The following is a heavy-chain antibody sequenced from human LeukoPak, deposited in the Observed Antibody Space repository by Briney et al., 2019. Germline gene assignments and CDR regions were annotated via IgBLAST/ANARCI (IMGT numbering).Heavy chain of an antibody. CDR2: ISSSSSTI. V-gene: IGHV3-48*01. D-gene: IGHD2-15*01. CDR3: ASGGYCSGGSCPNWFDP. Sequence: GGSLRLSCAASGFTFSSYSMNWVRQAPGKGLEWVSYISSSSSTIYYADSVKGRFTISRDNAKNSLYLQMNSLRAEDTAVYYCASGGYCSGGSCPNWFDPWGQGTLVTVSS. CDR1: GFTFSSYS. J-gene: IGHJ5*02.